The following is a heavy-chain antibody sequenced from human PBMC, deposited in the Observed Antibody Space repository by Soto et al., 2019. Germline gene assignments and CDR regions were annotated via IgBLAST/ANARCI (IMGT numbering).Heavy chain of an antibody. CDR3: ARGASQWLVGDY. CDR1: GFSFGSYW. CDR2: IKRDGSET. D-gene: IGHD6-19*01. V-gene: IGHV3-7*01. Sequence: EVQLVQSGGGLVQPGGTLRLSCAASGFSFGSYWMDWVRQAPGKGLQWVANIKRDGSETYYEDSVRGRFTISRDNAKKSLYPQMDSLRAEDTAMYFCARGASQWLVGDYWGQGALVTVAS. J-gene: IGHJ4*02.